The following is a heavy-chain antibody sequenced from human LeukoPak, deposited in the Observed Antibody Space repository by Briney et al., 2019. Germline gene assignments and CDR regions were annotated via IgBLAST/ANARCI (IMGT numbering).Heavy chain of an antibody. D-gene: IGHD4-23*01. V-gene: IGHV3-49*04. J-gene: IGHJ4*02. Sequence: PGGSLRLSCTVSGFSFRDYPLSWVRQAPGRGLEWIGFIRAEAYDGTTEYVPSVRGRFTISRDDSKSIAYLQMDSLKTDDTAVHYCTRDYGGNSDRGHWGQRTLVTVSS. CDR1: GFSFRDYP. CDR3: TRDYGGNSDRGH. CDR2: IRAEAYDGTT.